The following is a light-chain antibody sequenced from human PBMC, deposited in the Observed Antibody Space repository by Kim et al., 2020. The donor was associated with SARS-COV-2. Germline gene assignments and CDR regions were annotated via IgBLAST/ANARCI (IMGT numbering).Light chain of an antibody. Sequence: DIQMTQSPPSLSASVGDRVTITCRASQSISSYLNWYQQKPGKAPKLLIYAASSLQSGVPSRFSGSGSGTDFTLTISSLHPEDFATYYCQQSYSTPRYTFGQGTKLEI. V-gene: IGKV1-39*01. CDR3: QQSYSTPRYT. CDR1: QSISSY. CDR2: AAS. J-gene: IGKJ2*01.